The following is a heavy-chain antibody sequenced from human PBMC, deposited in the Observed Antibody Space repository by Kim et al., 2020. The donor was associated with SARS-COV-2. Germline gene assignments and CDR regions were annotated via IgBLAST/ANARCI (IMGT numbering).Heavy chain of an antibody. CDR1: GFTFSSYA. J-gene: IGHJ6*02. V-gene: IGHV3-30*04. CDR2: ISYDGSNK. Sequence: GGSLRLSCAASGFTFSSYAMHWVRQAPGKGLEWVAVISYDGSNKYYADSVKGRFTISRDNSKNTLYLQMNSLRAEDTAVYYCARAQFSSSWPYYYYYGMDVWGQGTTVTVSS. D-gene: IGHD6-13*01. CDR3: ARAQFSSSWPYYYYYGMDV.